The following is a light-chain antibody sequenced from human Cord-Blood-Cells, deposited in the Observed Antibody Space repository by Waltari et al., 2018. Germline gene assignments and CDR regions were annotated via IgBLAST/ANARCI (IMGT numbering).Light chain of an antibody. Sequence: QSALTQPASVSGSPGQSITISCTGTSSDVGCYNYVAWYQQPPGKAPKLMFYDVSNRPSGVSNRFSGSKSGNTASLTISGLQAEDEADYYCSSYTSSSTWVFGGGTKLTVL. CDR3: SSYTSSSTWV. V-gene: IGLV2-14*01. CDR2: DVS. J-gene: IGLJ3*02. CDR1: SSDVGCYNY.